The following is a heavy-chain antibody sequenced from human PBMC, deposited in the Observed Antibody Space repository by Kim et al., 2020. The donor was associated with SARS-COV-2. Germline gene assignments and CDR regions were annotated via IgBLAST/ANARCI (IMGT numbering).Heavy chain of an antibody. D-gene: IGHD3-10*01. CDR3: ARDGLYGSGSYYYFYYYYGMDV. Sequence: GGSLRLSCAASGFTFSSYSMNWVRQAPGKGLEWVSSISSSSSYIYYADSVKGRFTISRDNAKNSLYLQMNSLRAEDTAVYYCARDGLYGSGSYYYFYYYYGMDVWGQGTTVTVSS. CDR1: GFTFSSYS. CDR2: ISSSSSYI. V-gene: IGHV3-21*01. J-gene: IGHJ6*02.